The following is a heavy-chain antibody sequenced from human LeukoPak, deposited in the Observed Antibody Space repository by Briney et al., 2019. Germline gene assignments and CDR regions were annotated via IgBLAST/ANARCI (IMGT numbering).Heavy chain of an antibody. D-gene: IGHD2-2*01. J-gene: IGHJ4*02. CDR3: AKDERPDPSTHGGYFDY. V-gene: IGHV3-23*01. Sequence: GGSLRLSCAASGFTFSSYAMSWVRQAPGKGLEWVSAISGSGGSTYYADSVKGRFTISRDNSKNTLYLQMNSLRVEDTAVYYCAKDERPDPSTHGGYFDYWGQGTLVTVSS. CDR2: ISGSGGST. CDR1: GFTFSSYA.